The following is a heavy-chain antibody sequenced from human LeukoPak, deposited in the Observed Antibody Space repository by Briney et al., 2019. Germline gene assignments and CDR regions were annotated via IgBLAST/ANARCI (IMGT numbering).Heavy chain of an antibody. D-gene: IGHD3-10*01. CDR1: GFTFSSYA. Sequence: GGSLRLSCAASGFTFSSYAMSWVRQAPGKGLEWVSAISGSGGSTYYADSVKGRFTISRDNSKNTLYLQMNSLRAEDTAVYYCAKVPSVVRGVIIGYWGQGTLVTVSS. V-gene: IGHV3-23*01. CDR3: AKVPSVVRGVIIGY. J-gene: IGHJ4*02. CDR2: ISGSGGST.